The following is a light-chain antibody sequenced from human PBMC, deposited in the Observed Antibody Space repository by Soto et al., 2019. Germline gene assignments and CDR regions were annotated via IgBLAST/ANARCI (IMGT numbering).Light chain of an antibody. V-gene: IGLV2-14*03. CDR3: CSYTSSSTYV. J-gene: IGLJ1*01. CDR1: SSVVGGYNY. Sequence: ALTQPASVSGSPGQSITISCTGTSSVVGGYNYVSWYQQHPGKAPKLMIYDVSNRPSGVSDRFSGSKSGNTASLTISGLLAEDEADYYCCSYTSSSTYVFGTGTKVTVL. CDR2: DVS.